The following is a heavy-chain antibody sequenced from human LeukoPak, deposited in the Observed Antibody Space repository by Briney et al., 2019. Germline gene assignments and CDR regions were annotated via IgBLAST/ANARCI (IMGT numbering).Heavy chain of an antibody. CDR2: TYYRSKWYN. D-gene: IGHD3-3*01. J-gene: IGHJ4*02. Sequence: PTLSLTLSISGDSVSSNSAAWNWIRPSPSRGLEWLGRTYYRSKWYNDYAVSVKSRITINPDTSKNQFSLQLNSVTPEDTAVYYCARVSGYRIDYWGQGTLVTVSS. CDR1: GDSVSSNSAA. CDR3: ARVSGYRIDY. V-gene: IGHV6-1*01.